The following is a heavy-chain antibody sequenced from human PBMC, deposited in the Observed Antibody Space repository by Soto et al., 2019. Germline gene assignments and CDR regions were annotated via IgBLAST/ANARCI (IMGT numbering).Heavy chain of an antibody. V-gene: IGHV3-74*01. Sequence: GSLRLSCAASGFTFSSTSMSWVRQAPGKGLVWVSRISGDGSHTNYADSVKGRFAISRDNANNTLYLQMNSLRAEDTAVYYCARADDCSGASCYRWFDPWGLGTLVTVSS. J-gene: IGHJ5*02. D-gene: IGHD2-2*02. CDR2: ISGDGSHT. CDR1: GFTFSSTS. CDR3: ARADDCSGASCYRWFDP.